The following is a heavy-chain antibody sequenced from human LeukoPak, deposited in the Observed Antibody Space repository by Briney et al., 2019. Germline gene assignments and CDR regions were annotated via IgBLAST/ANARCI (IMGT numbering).Heavy chain of an antibody. J-gene: IGHJ5*02. CDR2: IYYSGTT. V-gene: IGHV4-59*12. CDR3: ARATTVTTRFDP. D-gene: IGHD4-17*01. CDR1: GDSITTYY. Sequence: PSETLSLTCTVSGDSITTYYWNWIRQPPGKALEWIGYIYYSGTTNYNPSLKSRLTISLDTSKNQFSLKLSSMTAADTAVYYCARATTVTTRFDPWGQGTLVIVSS.